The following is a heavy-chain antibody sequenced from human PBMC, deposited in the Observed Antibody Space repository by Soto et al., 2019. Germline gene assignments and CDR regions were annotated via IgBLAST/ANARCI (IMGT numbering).Heavy chain of an antibody. CDR1: GFTFSSYA. Sequence: GGSLRLSCAASGFTFSSYAMSWVRQAPGKGLEWVSAISGSGGSTYYADSVKGRFTISRDNSRNTVFLQMDSLRVDDTAVYYCARWSGYADAWGRGTLVTVSS. CDR2: ISGSGGST. D-gene: IGHD4-17*01. J-gene: IGHJ4*02. CDR3: ARWSGYADA. V-gene: IGHV3-23*01.